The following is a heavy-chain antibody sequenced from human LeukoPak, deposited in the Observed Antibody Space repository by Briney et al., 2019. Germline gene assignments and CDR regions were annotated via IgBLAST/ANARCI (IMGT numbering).Heavy chain of an antibody. J-gene: IGHJ4*02. CDR2: IYYSGST. D-gene: IGHD3-22*01. V-gene: IGHV4-30-4*01. CDR3: ARVNYYDSSGNFDY. CDR1: GGSISSGDYY. Sequence: SQTLSLTCTVSGGSISSGDYYWSWIRQPPGKGLEWIGYIYYSGSTYYHPSLKSRVSISVDTSKNQFSLKLSSVTAADTAVYYCARVNYYDSSGNFDYWGQGTLVTVSS.